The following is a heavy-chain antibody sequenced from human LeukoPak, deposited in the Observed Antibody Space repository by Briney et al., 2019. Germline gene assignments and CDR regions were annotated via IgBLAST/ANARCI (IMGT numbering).Heavy chain of an antibody. CDR3: ADPPNADY. J-gene: IGHJ4*02. V-gene: IGHV3-23*01. CDR1: GFTFSNYA. CDR2: IGGSDGRT. D-gene: IGHD4/OR15-4a*01. Sequence: GGSLRLSCAASGFTFSNYAMSWVRQAPGKGLEWVSSIGGSDGRTYYAESVQGRFTIFGDNSKKMLYLQMNSLRVEDTAVYFCADPPNADYWGQGTLVTVSS.